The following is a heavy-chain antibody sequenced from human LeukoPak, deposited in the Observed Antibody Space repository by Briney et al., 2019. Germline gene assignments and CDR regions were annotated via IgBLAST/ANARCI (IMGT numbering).Heavy chain of an antibody. V-gene: IGHV4-31*03. Sequence: PSETLSLTCTVSGGSISSGGYYWSWIRQHPGKGLEWIGYIYYSGSTYYNPSLKSRVTISVDTSKNQFSLKLSSVTAADTAVYYCARVELRYLDWLPYNWFDPWGQGTLVTVSS. CDR2: IYYSGST. CDR1: GGSISSGGYY. D-gene: IGHD3-9*01. J-gene: IGHJ5*02. CDR3: ARVELRYLDWLPYNWFDP.